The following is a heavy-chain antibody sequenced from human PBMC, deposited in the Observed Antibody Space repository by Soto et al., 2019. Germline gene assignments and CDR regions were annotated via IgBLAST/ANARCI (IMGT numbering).Heavy chain of an antibody. V-gene: IGHV3-23*01. Sequence: EVQLLESGGGLVQPGGSLRLSCAASGFTFSRSAMTWVRQAPGKGLEWVSTISESGGSTYYADSVKGRFTISRDNSKNMLYLQMNSLRAEDTAVYYCATNRFYWGQGTLVTVSS. CDR2: ISESGGST. CDR1: GFTFSRSA. CDR3: ATNRFY. J-gene: IGHJ4*02.